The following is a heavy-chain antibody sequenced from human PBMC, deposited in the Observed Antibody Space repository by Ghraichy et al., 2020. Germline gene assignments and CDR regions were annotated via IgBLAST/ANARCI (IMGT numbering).Heavy chain of an antibody. Sequence: GGSLRLSCAASGFTFSSFSMNWVRQAPGKGLEWVSYISRNSSTIYYADSVKGRFTISRDNAKNSLYLQMNSLRDEDTAVFYCAKEGGYCSGGVCLAARMDVWGQGTTVTVSS. CDR2: ISRNSSTI. CDR1: GFTFSSFS. D-gene: IGHD2-8*02. J-gene: IGHJ6*02. CDR3: AKEGGYCSGGVCLAARMDV. V-gene: IGHV3-48*02.